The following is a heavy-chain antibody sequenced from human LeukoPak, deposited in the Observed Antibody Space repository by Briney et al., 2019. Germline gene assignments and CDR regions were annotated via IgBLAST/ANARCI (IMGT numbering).Heavy chain of an antibody. CDR3: ARGPWLGDFDY. D-gene: IGHD6-19*01. CDR1: GYTFTSYY. J-gene: IGHJ4*02. CDR2: INPSGGGT. Sequence: VASVKVSCTASGYTFTSYYMHWVRQAPGQGLEWMGIINPSGGGTSCAQKFQGRVTMTRDTSTSTVYMELSSLRSEDTAVYYCARGPWLGDFDYWGQGALVTVSS. V-gene: IGHV1-46*01.